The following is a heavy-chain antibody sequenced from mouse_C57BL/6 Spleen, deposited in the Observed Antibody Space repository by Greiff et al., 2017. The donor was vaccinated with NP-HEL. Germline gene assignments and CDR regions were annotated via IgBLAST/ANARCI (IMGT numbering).Heavy chain of an antibody. CDR3: TRGGSSGYFDV. J-gene: IGHJ1*03. Sequence: QVQLQQSGAELVRPGASVTLSCKASGYTFTDYEMHWVKQTPVHGLEWIGAIDPETGGTAYNQKFKGKAILTADKSSSTAYMELRSLTSEDSAVYYCTRGGSSGYFDVWGTGTTVTVSS. CDR2: IDPETGGT. D-gene: IGHD1-1*01. V-gene: IGHV1-15*01. CDR1: GYTFTDYE.